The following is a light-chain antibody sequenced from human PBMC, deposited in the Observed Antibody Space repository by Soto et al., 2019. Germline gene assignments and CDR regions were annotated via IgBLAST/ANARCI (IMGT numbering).Light chain of an antibody. V-gene: IGLV2-11*01. CDR1: TSDVGRYNY. CDR2: DVS. J-gene: IGLJ2*01. Sequence: QSALTQPRSVSGSPGQSVTISCTGTTSDVGRYNYVSWYQQHPGKAPRLMIYDVSTRPSGVPHRFSGSKSGNTASLTISGLQDEEEADYYCCSYAGIYSLLFGGGTKLTVL. CDR3: CSYAGIYSLL.